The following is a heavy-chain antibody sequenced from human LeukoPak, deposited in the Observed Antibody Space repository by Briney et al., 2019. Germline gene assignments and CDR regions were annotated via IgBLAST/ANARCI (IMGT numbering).Heavy chain of an antibody. V-gene: IGHV3-7*01. Sequence: GGSLRLSCAASEFTFSSYWVSWVRQAPGKGLEWVANIKQDGSEKYYVDSMKGRFTISRDNAKSSLYLQMNSLRAEDTAVYYCARATVYLGGYYYYYGMDVWGQGTTVTVSS. D-gene: IGHD3-16*01. CDR1: EFTFSSYW. CDR3: ARATVYLGGYYYYYGMDV. J-gene: IGHJ6*02. CDR2: IKQDGSEK.